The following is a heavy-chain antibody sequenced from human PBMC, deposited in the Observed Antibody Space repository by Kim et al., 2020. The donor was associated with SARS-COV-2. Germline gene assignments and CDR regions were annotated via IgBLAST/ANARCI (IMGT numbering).Heavy chain of an antibody. V-gene: IGHV3-23*01. J-gene: IGHJ4*02. Sequence: AASVKGRFTISRDNAKNARYLQMGSLRAEDTAVYYCGKADCSSSSCYTVDHWGQGTLVTVSS. CDR3: GKADCSSSSCYTVDH. D-gene: IGHD2-2*02.